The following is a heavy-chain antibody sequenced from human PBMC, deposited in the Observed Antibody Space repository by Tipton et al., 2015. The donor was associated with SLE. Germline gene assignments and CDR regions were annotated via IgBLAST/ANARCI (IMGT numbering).Heavy chain of an antibody. D-gene: IGHD3-3*01. CDR3: ARPLRALSHTIYDAFYI. CDR1: GGSISSGVYY. Sequence: TLSLTCTVSGGSISSGVYYWSWIRQHPGKGLEWIGYIYYSGSTYYNPSHKSRVSITVDKSKNQFSLRLTSVTAADTAVYYCARPLRALSHTIYDAFYIWGQGKIVTVSP. V-gene: IGHV4-31*03. J-gene: IGHJ3*02. CDR2: IYYSGST.